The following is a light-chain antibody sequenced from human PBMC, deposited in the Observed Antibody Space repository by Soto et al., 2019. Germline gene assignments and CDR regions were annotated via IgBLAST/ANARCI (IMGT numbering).Light chain of an antibody. V-gene: IGLV1-51*01. CDR1: SSNVGNNY. CDR2: DNN. Sequence: QSVLTQPPSVSAAPGQKVTISCSGSSSNVGNNYVSWYQQLPETAPKLLIYDNNNRHSGIPDRVSCTKSGTSTTRGITGLQTGDEADYYWGTWDSSLSAGSNEVFGTGTKLTVL. J-gene: IGLJ1*01. CDR3: GTWDSSLSAGSNEV.